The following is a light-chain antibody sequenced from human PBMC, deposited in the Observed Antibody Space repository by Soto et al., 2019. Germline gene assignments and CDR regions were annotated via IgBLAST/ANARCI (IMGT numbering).Light chain of an antibody. Sequence: QSALTQPASVSGSPGQSITISCTGTSSDVGGYNYVSWYQKHPGKAPKLMIYDVSNRPSGVSNRFSGSKSGNTASLTISGLQAEDEADYYCCSYTSSSTLVVFGGGTKLTVL. CDR1: SSDVGGYNY. CDR2: DVS. V-gene: IGLV2-14*01. J-gene: IGLJ2*01. CDR3: CSYTSSSTLVV.